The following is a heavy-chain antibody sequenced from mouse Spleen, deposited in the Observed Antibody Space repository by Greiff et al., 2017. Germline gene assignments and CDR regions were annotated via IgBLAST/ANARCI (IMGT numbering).Heavy chain of an antibody. J-gene: IGHJ2*01. CDR2: IYPGDGDT. CDR1: GYAFSSYW. D-gene: IGHD3-2*02. V-gene: IGHV1-80*01. Sequence: QVQLKQSGAELVRPGSSVKISCKASGYAFSSYWMNWVKQRPGKGLEWIGQIYPGDGDTNYNGKFKGKATLTADKSSSTAYMQLSSLTSEDSAVYFCARGGSYYFDDWGQGTTLTVSS. CDR3: ARGGSYYFDD.